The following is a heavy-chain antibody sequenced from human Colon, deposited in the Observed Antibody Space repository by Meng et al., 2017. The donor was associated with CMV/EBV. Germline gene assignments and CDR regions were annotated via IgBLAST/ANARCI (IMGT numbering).Heavy chain of an antibody. CDR3: ATTVLVPASNIDF. CDR2: IKREKDGGTI. D-gene: IGHD2-2*01. Sequence: GGSLRLSCAASGFTFSYYWMSWVRQAPGKGLEWVGRIKREKDGGTIDYAAPVKDRFIISKDDSKNTLYLQMNSLRSEDTAVYYCATTVLVPASNIDFWGQGTLVTVSS. CDR1: GFTFSYYW. V-gene: IGHV3-15*01. J-gene: IGHJ4*02.